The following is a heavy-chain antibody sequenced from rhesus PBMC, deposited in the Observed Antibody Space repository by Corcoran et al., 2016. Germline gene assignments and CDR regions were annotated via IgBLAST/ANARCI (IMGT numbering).Heavy chain of an antibody. J-gene: IGHJ4*01. D-gene: IGHD6-13*01. CDR1: VDSITTYYL. V-gene: IGHV4-127*01. CDR3: VRSGSSWASFAN. Sequence: QVQLQESGPGVVTPSETLSLTCAVSVDSITTYYLCSWFRQSPGKGREWIEHIGGSSGSTNYNPSLKSRVTISKDTSKNQFSRNLISVTAADTAMYYCVRSGSSWASFANWGQGVLVTVSS. CDR2: IGGSSGST.